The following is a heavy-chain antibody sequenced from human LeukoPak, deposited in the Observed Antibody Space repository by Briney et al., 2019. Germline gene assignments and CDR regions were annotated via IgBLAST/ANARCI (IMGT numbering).Heavy chain of an antibody. D-gene: IGHD4-17*01. CDR2: IRYDGSNK. J-gene: IGHJ4*02. V-gene: IGHV3-30*02. Sequence: GGSLRLSCAASGFTFSSYGMHWVRQAPGKGLEWVAFIRYDGSNKYYADSVKGRFTISRDNSKNTLHLQMNSLRAEDTAVYYCAKDYGDYFDYWGQGTLVTVSS. CDR3: AKDYGDYFDY. CDR1: GFTFSSYG.